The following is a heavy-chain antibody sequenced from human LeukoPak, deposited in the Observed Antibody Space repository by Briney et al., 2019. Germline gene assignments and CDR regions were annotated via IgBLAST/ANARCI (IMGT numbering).Heavy chain of an antibody. CDR2: ISWDGGST. D-gene: IGHD3-22*01. Sequence: GGSLRLSCAASGFTFDDYAMHWVRQAPGKGPEWVSLISWDGGSTYYADSVKGRFTISRDNSKNSLYLQMNSLRAEDTALYYCAKDSSTNYYDSSGHGVFDYWGQGTLVTVSS. J-gene: IGHJ4*02. CDR3: AKDSSTNYYDSSGHGVFDY. CDR1: GFTFDDYA. V-gene: IGHV3-43D*03.